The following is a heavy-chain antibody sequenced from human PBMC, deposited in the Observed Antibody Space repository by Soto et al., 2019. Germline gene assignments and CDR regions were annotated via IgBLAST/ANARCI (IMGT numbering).Heavy chain of an antibody. CDR3: AKGSPHDNVWGSYRPLDY. V-gene: IGHV3-23*01. Sequence: PGGSLRLSCAASGFTFSSYGMSWVRQAPGKGLVRVSAISESGRTTYYADSVKGRFTISRDNSRNTLYLQMNSLRAEDTAVYYCAKGSPHDNVWGSYRPLDYWGQGTLVTVSS. CDR1: GFTFSSYG. CDR2: ISESGRTT. J-gene: IGHJ4*02. D-gene: IGHD3-16*02.